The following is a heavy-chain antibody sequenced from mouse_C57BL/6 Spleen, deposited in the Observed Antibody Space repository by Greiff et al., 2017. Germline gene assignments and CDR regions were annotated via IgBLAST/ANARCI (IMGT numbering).Heavy chain of an antibody. V-gene: IGHV1-82*01. CDR2: IYPGDGDT. CDR3: ARLYGSSHYFDY. D-gene: IGHD1-1*01. Sequence: VKLMESGPELVKPGASVKISCKASGYAFSSSWMNWVKQRPGKGLEWIGRIYPGDGDTNYNGKFKGKATLTADKSSSTTYMRLSSLTSENSAVYFCARLYGSSHYFDYWGQGTTLTVSS. CDR1: GYAFSSSW. J-gene: IGHJ2*01.